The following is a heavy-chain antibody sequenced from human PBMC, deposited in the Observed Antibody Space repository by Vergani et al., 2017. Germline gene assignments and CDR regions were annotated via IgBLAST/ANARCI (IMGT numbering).Heavy chain of an antibody. D-gene: IGHD2-2*01. Sequence: QLQLQESGPGLVKPSETLSLTCTVSGGSISSSSYYWGWIRQPPGKGLEWIGSIYYSGSTHYNPSLKSRVTISVDTSKNQFSLKLSSVTAADTAVYYCARGVLRGSCSSTSCYQRIAVAGYFDYWGQGTLVTVSS. V-gene: IGHV4-39*07. CDR2: IYYSGST. J-gene: IGHJ4*02. CDR1: GGSISSSSYY. CDR3: ARGVLRGSCSSTSCYQRIAVAGYFDY.